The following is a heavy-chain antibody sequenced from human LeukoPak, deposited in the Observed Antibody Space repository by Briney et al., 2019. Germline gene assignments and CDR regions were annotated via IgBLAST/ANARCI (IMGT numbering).Heavy chain of an antibody. CDR2: MNQDGIEK. J-gene: IGHJ5*02. CDR1: GFTFSNYW. CDR3: ARGRGNWFDP. Sequence: GESLRLSCAASGFTFSNYWVSWVRQAPGKGLECVANMNQDGIEKYYVDSVEGRFTISRDNAKKSLYLQMNSLRAEDTAVYYCARGRGNWFDPWGQGTLVTVSS. D-gene: IGHD3-10*01. V-gene: IGHV3-7*01.